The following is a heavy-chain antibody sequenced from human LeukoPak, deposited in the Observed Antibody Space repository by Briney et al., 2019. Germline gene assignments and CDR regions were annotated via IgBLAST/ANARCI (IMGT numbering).Heavy chain of an antibody. CDR2: IYNSGST. D-gene: IGHD1-1*01. J-gene: IGHJ6*03. Sequence: PSETLSLTCTVSGGSISSYYWSWIRQSPGKGLEWIGYIYNSGSTNYNPSLKSRVTISVDTSKNQFSLKLRSVTAADTAVYYCARAKQLERPPPLIGYYYMDVWGKGTTVTVSS. CDR3: ARAKQLERPPPLIGYYYMDV. V-gene: IGHV4-59*01. CDR1: GGSISSYY.